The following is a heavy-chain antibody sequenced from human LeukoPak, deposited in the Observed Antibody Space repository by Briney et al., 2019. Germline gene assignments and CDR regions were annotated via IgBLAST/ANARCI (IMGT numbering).Heavy chain of an antibody. CDR1: GGSISSSSYY. CDR2: IYYSGST. V-gene: IGHV4-39*07. J-gene: IGHJ6*03. Sequence: SETLSLTCTVSGGSISSSSYYWGWIRQPPGKGLEWIGSIYYSGSTYYNPSLKSRVTISVDTSKNQFSLKLNSVTAADTAVYYCARVRAHGVRGVPILPPRPPYYYYYMDVWGKGTTVTISS. D-gene: IGHD3-10*01. CDR3: ARVRAHGVRGVPILPPRPPYYYYYMDV.